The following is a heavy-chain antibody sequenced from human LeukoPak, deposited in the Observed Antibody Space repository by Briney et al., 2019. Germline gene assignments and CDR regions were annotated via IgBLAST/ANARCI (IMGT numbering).Heavy chain of an antibody. D-gene: IGHD3-22*01. CDR1: GFTFNYYA. CDR3: AKGRYYDSSGSNWFDP. Sequence: GGSLRLSCAVSGFTFNYYAMSWVRQAPGEGLEGLEWVSTISGSGGSTYYADSVKGRFTISRDNSKSTLYLQMNSLRAVDTAIYYCAKGRYYDSSGSNWFDPWGQGTLVTVSS. V-gene: IGHV3-23*01. J-gene: IGHJ5*02. CDR2: ISGSGGST.